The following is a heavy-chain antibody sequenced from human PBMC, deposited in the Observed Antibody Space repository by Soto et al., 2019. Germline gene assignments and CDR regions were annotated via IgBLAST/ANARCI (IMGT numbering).Heavy chain of an antibody. CDR1: GFTFSDHY. CDR2: ITNKANGYTT. Sequence: EVQLVESGGGLVQPGGSLRLSCVASASGFTFSDHYMDWVRQAPGKGLDWVVRITNKANGYTTEYAASVNGRFTISRDDSKNSLFLQMNNLKTENTAVYYCTRGYSSVSIYAFDIWGQEAMVTVSS. CDR3: TRGYSSVSIYAFDI. J-gene: IGHJ3*02. V-gene: IGHV3-72*01. D-gene: IGHD6-19*01.